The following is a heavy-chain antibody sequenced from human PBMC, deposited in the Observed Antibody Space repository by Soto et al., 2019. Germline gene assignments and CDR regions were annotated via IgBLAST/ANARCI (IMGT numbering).Heavy chain of an antibody. J-gene: IGHJ4*02. CDR3: ARMGDFVDTAMVLNFGY. CDR1: GGSISSGGYY. CDR2: IYYSGST. V-gene: IGHV4-31*03. D-gene: IGHD5-18*01. Sequence: SETLSLTCTVSGGSISSGGYYWSWIRQHPGKGLEWIGYIYYSGSTYYNPSLKSRVTISVDTSKNQFSLKLSSVTAADTAVYYCARMGDFVDTAMVLNFGYWGQGTLVTVSS.